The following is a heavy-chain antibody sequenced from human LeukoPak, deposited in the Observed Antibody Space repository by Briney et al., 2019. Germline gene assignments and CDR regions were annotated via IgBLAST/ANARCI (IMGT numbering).Heavy chain of an antibody. D-gene: IGHD3-22*01. V-gene: IGHV4-59*01. CDR2: ISYSGGT. CDR1: GGSISSYY. Sequence: SETLSLTCTGSGGSISSYYWSWMRQPPGKGLEGRGYISYSGGTNYNPSPKSRVTISVDTSKNQFSLKLSTVTAADTAVYYCARSKMIADAFDIWGQGTMVTVSS. J-gene: IGHJ3*02. CDR3: ARSKMIADAFDI.